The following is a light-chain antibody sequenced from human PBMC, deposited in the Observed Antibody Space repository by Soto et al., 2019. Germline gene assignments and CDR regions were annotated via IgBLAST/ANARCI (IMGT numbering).Light chain of an antibody. CDR3: QQYGSSPPVT. J-gene: IGKJ5*01. CDR1: QSVSSSY. V-gene: IGKV3-20*01. CDR2: GAS. Sequence: EIVLTQSPGTLSLSPGARATLSCSASQSVSSSYLAWYQQKPGQAPRLLIYGASGRATGIPDRFSGSGSGTDFTLTISRLEPEDFAVYYCQQYGSSPPVTFGQGTRLEIK.